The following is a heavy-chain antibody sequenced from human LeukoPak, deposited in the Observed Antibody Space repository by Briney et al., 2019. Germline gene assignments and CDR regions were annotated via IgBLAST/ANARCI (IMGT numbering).Heavy chain of an antibody. V-gene: IGHV3-73*01. Sequence: GGSLRLSCAASGFTFSGSAMHWVRQASGKWQEGVGRIRSKANSYATAYAASVKGRFTISRDDSKNTAYLQMNSLKTEDTAVYYCTRSSSGDGDYGYWGQGTLVTVSS. J-gene: IGHJ4*02. CDR2: IRSKANSYAT. D-gene: IGHD4-17*01. CDR1: GFTFSGSA. CDR3: TRSSSGDGDYGY.